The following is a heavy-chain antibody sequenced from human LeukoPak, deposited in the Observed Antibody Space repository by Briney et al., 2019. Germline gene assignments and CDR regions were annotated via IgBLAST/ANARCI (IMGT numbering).Heavy chain of an antibody. CDR1: GGSISSYY. Sequence: PSETLSLTCTVSGGSISSYYWSWIRQSPGKGLEWIGYIYSSGSTKYNPSLSGRVTISVDTSKNQFSLKLSSVTAADTAVYYCARDSVAGPDYWGQGTLVTVSS. J-gene: IGHJ4*02. CDR3: ARDSVAGPDY. D-gene: IGHD6-19*01. CDR2: IYSSGST. V-gene: IGHV4-59*01.